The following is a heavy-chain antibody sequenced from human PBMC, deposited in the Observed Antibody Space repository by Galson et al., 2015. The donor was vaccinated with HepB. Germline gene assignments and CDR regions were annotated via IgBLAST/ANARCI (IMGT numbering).Heavy chain of an antibody. D-gene: IGHD3-9*01. CDR3: AKDQFRDWFNGIWDY. CDR1: GFTFSSYS. J-gene: IGHJ4*02. V-gene: IGHV3-21*01. Sequence: SLRLSCAASGFTFSSYSMNWVRQAPGKGLEWVSSISSSSSYIYYADSVKGRFTISRDNSKNTLYLQMSSLRTEDTAFYYCAKDQFRDWFNGIWDYWGQGALVTVSS. CDR2: ISSSSSYI.